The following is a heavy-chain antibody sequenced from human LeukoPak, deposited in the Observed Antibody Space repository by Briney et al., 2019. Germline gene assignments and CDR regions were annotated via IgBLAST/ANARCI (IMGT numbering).Heavy chain of an antibody. CDR1: GFTVSSNY. D-gene: IGHD5-24*01. CDR2: IYSGGTT. V-gene: IGHV3-66*01. J-gene: IGHJ4*02. CDR3: ATRLQLGN. Sequence: GESLRLSCAVSGFTVSSNYLSWVRQAPGKGLEWVSVIYSGGTTNYADSVKGRFTISRDNSKNTLYLQMNSLRPEDTAVYYCATRLQLGNWGQGTLVTVSS.